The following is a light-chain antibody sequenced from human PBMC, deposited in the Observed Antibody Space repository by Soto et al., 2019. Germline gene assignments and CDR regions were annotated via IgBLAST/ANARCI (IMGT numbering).Light chain of an antibody. J-gene: IGLJ1*01. CDR2: DVI. CDR3: ACYGCGGTPYL. Sequence: TQPASVSCSPGQSSTISCTGTRRDVGGYNYVSWYQQHPGKAPKLIMYDVIDRPSGISNLFPVSNSFNTASLTMYGVKTEDEADYYCACYGCGGTPYLCGTGTK. V-gene: IGLV2-14*03. CDR1: RRDVGGYNY.